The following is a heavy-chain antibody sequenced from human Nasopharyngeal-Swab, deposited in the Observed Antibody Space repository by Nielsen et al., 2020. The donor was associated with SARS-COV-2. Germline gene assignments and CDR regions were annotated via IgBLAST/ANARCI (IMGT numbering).Heavy chain of an antibody. Sequence: WIRQPPGKGLEWIGEIYNTGGTNYNPSLRSRVTMSVDKSKNQFSLKLSSVTAADTAVYYCARRGLVGVTISFDYWGQGTLVTVSS. D-gene: IGHD1-26*01. CDR2: IYNTGGT. J-gene: IGHJ4*02. CDR3: ARRGLVGVTISFDY. V-gene: IGHV4-4*02.